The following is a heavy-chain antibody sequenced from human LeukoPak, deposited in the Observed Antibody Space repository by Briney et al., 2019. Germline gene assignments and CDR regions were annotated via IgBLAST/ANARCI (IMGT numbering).Heavy chain of an antibody. CDR2: INQDETEK. J-gene: IGHJ5*02. CDR3: AKSGGFFDT. V-gene: IGHV3-7*01. D-gene: IGHD1-26*01. CDR1: GFTFRNYW. Sequence: PGGSLRLSCAVSGFTFRNYWMTWVRQVPGKGLEWVANINQDETEKFYVDSVVGRFTISRDNGKNFLYLQMNSLRAEDTAVYYCAKSGGFFDTWGQGTLVTVSS.